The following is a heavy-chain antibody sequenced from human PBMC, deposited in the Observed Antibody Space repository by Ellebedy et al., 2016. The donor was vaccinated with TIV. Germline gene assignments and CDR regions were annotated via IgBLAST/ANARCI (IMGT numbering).Heavy chain of an antibody. CDR2: ISSSGNYR. CDR3: AREKSGHKWNDGFDS. J-gene: IGHJ4*02. D-gene: IGHD1-1*01. Sequence: GESLKISCAASGFTFSDYSMNWVRQAPGKGLEWVSSISSSGNYRYHGDSVKGRFTISRDNAKNSLYMQMNSLSAEDTAVYYCAREKSGHKWNDGFDSWGQGTLVTVSS. V-gene: IGHV3-21*01. CDR1: GFTFSDYS.